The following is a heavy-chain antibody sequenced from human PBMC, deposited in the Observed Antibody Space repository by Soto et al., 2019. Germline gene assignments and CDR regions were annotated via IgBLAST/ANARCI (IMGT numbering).Heavy chain of an antibody. CDR2: IIPIFGTA. CDR3: ARAQVEMATIYYYYGMDV. Sequence: GASVKVSCKASGGTFSSYAISWVRQAPGQGLEWMGGIIPIFGTANYAQKFQGRVTITADKSTSTAYMELSSLRSEDTAVYYCARAQVEMATIYYYYGMDVWGQGTTVTVSS. J-gene: IGHJ6*02. V-gene: IGHV1-69*06. D-gene: IGHD5-12*01. CDR1: GGTFSSYA.